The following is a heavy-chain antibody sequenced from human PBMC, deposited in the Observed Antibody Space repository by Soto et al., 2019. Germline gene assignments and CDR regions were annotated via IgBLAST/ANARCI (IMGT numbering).Heavy chain of an antibody. CDR3: ARAGTALSVSYYGMDV. J-gene: IGHJ6*02. Sequence: QVQLVQSGAEVKKPGSSVKVSCKASGGTFSSYAISWVRQAPGQGLEWMGGIIPIFGTANYAQKFQGRVTITADESTSTGYRELSSLRSEDTAVYYCARAGTALSVSYYGMDVWGQGTTVTVSS. CDR1: GGTFSSYA. V-gene: IGHV1-69*01. CDR2: IIPIFGTA. D-gene: IGHD2-21*02.